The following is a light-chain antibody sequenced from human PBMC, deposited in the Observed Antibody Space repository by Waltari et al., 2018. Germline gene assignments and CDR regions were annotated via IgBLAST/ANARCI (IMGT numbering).Light chain of an antibody. CDR1: QSLVYSDGNTY. J-gene: IGKJ1*01. V-gene: IGKV2D-30*01. CDR3: RQGTHWPWT. Sequence: DVVMTQSPLSLPVTLGQPASISCRSSQSLVYSDGNTYLNWFQQRQGQSPRVLIYKVSNCDSGAPDRFSGSGSGTDFTRKISRVEAEDVWVYYCRQGTHWPWTFGQGTKVEIK. CDR2: KVS.